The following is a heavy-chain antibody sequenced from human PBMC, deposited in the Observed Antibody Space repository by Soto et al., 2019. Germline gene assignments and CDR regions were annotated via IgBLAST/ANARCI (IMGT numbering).Heavy chain of an antibody. CDR3: ARGSSWSDYYFDY. J-gene: IGHJ4*02. CDR1: GGSISSGGYS. CDR2: IYHSGST. Sequence: SETLSLTCAVSGGSISSGGYSWSWIRQPPGKGLEWIGYIYHSGSTYYNPSLKSRVTISVDRSKNQFSLKLGSVTAADTAVYYCARGSSWSDYYFDYWGQGTLVTVSS. V-gene: IGHV4-30-2*01. D-gene: IGHD6-13*01.